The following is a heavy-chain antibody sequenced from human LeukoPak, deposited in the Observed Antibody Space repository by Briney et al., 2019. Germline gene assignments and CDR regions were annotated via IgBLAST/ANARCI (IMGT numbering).Heavy chain of an antibody. CDR1: GYTFTSYG. V-gene: IGHV1-18*01. Sequence: ASVTVSCKASGYTFTSYGISWVRQAPGQGPEWMGWISAYKGNTNYAQKPQGRVTMTTDTSTSTAYMELRSLRSDDTAVYYCARVEETDSSSWYRGAYYFDYWGQGTLVTVSS. J-gene: IGHJ4*02. D-gene: IGHD6-13*01. CDR3: ARVEETDSSSWYRGAYYFDY. CDR2: ISAYKGNT.